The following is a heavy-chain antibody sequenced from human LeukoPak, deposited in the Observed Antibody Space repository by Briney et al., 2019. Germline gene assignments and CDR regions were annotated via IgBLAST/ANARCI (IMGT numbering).Heavy chain of an antibody. CDR2: VSSSGSTI. Sequence: TGGSLRLPCAASGFTFSSYEMNWVRQAPGKGLEWVSYVSSSGSTIYYADSVKGRFTISRDNAKNSLYLQMNSLRAEDTAVYYCARALLGGPFDYWGQGTLVTVSS. J-gene: IGHJ4*02. CDR3: ARALLGGPFDY. V-gene: IGHV3-48*03. D-gene: IGHD1-26*01. CDR1: GFTFSSYE.